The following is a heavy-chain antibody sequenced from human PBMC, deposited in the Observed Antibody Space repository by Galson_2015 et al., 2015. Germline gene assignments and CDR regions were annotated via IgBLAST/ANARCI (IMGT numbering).Heavy chain of an antibody. CDR2: IYHSGST. CDR1: GFTFTSYAM. J-gene: IGHJ5*02. Sequence: SLRLSCAASGFTFTSYAMSWVRQPPGKGLEWIGEIYHSGSTNYNPSLKSRVTISVDKSKNQFSLKLSSVTAADTAVYYCARAEEAHPRLIRFLEWLPRKNWFDPWGQGTLVTVSS. V-gene: IGHV4-4*02. CDR3: ARAEEAHPRLIRFLEWLPRKNWFDP. D-gene: IGHD3-3*01.